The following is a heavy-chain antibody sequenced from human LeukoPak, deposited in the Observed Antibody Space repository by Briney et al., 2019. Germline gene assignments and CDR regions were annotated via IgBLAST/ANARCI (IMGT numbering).Heavy chain of an antibody. V-gene: IGHV4-59*08. CDR1: GGSISSYY. Sequence: SETLSLTCTVSGGSISSYYWSWIRQPPGKGLEWIGYIYYSGSTNYNPSLKSRVTISVDTSKNQFSLKLSSVTAADTAVYYCASDSSGYSPYPEDWGQGTLVTVSS. J-gene: IGHJ4*02. CDR3: ASDSSGYSPYPED. CDR2: IYYSGST. D-gene: IGHD3-22*01.